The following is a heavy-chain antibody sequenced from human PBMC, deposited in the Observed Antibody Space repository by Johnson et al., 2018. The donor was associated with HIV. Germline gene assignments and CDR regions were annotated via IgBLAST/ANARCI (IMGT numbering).Heavy chain of an antibody. J-gene: IGHJ3*02. D-gene: IGHD3-10*01. CDR1: GFTFSSYA. CDR3: AREGQEFNDAFDI. CDR2: ISYDGSNK. Sequence: QMQLVESGGGVVQPGRSLRLSCAASGFTFSSYAMHWVRQAPGKGLEWVAVISYDGSNKYYADSVKGRFTISRDNSKNTLYLQMNSLRAEDTAVYYCAREGQEFNDAFDIWGQGTMVTVSS. V-gene: IGHV3-30*04.